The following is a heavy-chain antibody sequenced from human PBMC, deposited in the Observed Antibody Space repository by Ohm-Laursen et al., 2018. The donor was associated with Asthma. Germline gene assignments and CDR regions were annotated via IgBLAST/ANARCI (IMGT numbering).Heavy chain of an antibody. D-gene: IGHD3-10*01. CDR3: AKGGDHYGSGTYYDN. CDR1: GFTFRSYA. Sequence: SLRLSCTASGFTFRSYAMSWVRQAPGKGLEWVSAISGSGGSTYYADSVKGRFTISRDNSKNTLYLQMNSLRAEDTAVYYCAKGGDHYGSGTYYDNWGQGTLVTVSS. CDR2: ISGSGGST. J-gene: IGHJ4*02. V-gene: IGHV3-23*01.